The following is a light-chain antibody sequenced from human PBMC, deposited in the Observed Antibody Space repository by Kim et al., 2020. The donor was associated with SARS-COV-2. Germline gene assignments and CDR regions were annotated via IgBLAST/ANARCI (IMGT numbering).Light chain of an antibody. Sequence: DIQMTQSPSSRSASVGDRVTITCRASQSISSYLNWYQQKPGKAPDLLIYAASSLQSGVPSRFSGSGSGTDFTLTISSLQPEDFATYYCQQSYGTPRTFGQGTKLEI. CDR3: QQSYGTPRT. CDR2: AAS. CDR1: QSISSY. V-gene: IGKV1-39*01. J-gene: IGKJ2*01.